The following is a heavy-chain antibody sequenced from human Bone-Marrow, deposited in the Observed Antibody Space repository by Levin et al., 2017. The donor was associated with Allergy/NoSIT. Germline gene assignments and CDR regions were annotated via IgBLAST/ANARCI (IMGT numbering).Heavy chain of an antibody. D-gene: IGHD6-19*01. CDR3: ARVGVGTVAGNYFDD. J-gene: IGHJ4*02. CDR2: IYSGGST. CDR1: GFTVSSSY. V-gene: IGHV3-53*01. Sequence: TGGSLRLSCAASGFTVSSSYMTWVRQAPGKGLEWVSIIYSGGSTYYADSVKGRFTISRDNSKNTLYLQMNSLRAEDTAVYYCARVGVGTVAGNYFDDWGQGTLVTVSS.